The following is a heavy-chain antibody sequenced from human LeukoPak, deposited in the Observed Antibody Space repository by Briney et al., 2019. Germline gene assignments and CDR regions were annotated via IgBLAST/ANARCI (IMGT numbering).Heavy chain of an antibody. CDR2: MYPNCGNT. J-gene: IGHJ6*02. V-gene: IGHV1-8*01. D-gene: IGHD1-26*01. CDR3: AGLSPGGELLGYYYYYGMDV. CDR1: GYTFTNYA. Sequence: ASVTVSCKASGYTFTNYAINWVRQAPRQGLERMGWMYPNCGNTGYAQKFQGRVTMNRSTSISTDYMELSSLRSEDTAGYYCAGLSPGGELLGYYYYYGMDVWGQGTTVTVSS.